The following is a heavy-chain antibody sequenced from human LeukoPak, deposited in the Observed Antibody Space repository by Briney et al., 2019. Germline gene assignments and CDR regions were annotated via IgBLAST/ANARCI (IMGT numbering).Heavy chain of an antibody. CDR3: AGTTVVTSFDY. D-gene: IGHD4-23*01. Sequence: GGSLRLSCAASGFTVSSNYMSWVRQAPGKGLEWVSVIYSGGSTYYADSVKGRFTISRDNSKNTLYLQMSSLRAEDTAVYYCAGTTVVTSFDYWGQGTLVTVSS. CDR1: GFTVSSNY. V-gene: IGHV3-66*01. J-gene: IGHJ4*02. CDR2: IYSGGST.